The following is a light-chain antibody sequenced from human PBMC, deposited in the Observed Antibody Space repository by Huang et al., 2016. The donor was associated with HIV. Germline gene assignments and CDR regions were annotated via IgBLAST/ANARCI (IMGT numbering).Light chain of an antibody. CDR3: QQSYSTPPT. Sequence: DIQMTQSPSSLSASVGDRVTITCRASQSISVYLNWYQQKPGKAPKLLVYAASSLQSGVPSRCSGGGAGTDFTLTISSLQPEDFATYFCQQSYSTPPTFGQGTKLEIK. CDR1: QSISVY. V-gene: IGKV1-39*01. CDR2: AAS. J-gene: IGKJ2*01.